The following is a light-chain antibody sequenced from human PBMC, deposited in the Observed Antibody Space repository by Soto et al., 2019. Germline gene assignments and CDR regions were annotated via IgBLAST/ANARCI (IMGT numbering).Light chain of an antibody. J-gene: IGKJ1*01. Sequence: EIVMTQSPATLSVSPGERVTLSCRASQSVSTRSLAWYQQKPGQAPRLLISGASSRAADIPDRFSGSGSGTDFTLTINRLEPEDFAVYYCQQYDSSPRTFGQGTKVDIK. CDR2: GAS. CDR3: QQYDSSPRT. V-gene: IGKV3-20*01. CDR1: QSVSTRS.